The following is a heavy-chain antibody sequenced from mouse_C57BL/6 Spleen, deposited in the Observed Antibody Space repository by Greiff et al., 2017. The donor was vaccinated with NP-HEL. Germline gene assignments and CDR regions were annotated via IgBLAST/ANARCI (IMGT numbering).Heavy chain of an antibody. CDR2: IYPGDGDT. CDR3: ARTAQATSWFAY. D-gene: IGHD3-2*02. Sequence: VQLQQSGAELVKPGASVKISCKASGYAFSSYWMNWVKQRPGKGLEWIGQIYPGDGDTNYNGKFKGKATLTADKSSSTAYMQLSSLTSEDSAVYFWARTAQATSWFAYWGQGTLVTVSA. J-gene: IGHJ3*01. V-gene: IGHV1-80*01. CDR1: GYAFSSYW.